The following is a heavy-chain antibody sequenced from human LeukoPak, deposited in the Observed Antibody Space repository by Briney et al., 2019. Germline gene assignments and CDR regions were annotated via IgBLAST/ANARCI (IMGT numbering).Heavy chain of an antibody. J-gene: IGHJ6*03. D-gene: IGHD3-22*01. Sequence: SETLSLTCTVSGGSIISNYWSWIRQSAGTGLEWIGRIYGSGITDYNPSLKSRVTMSLDTSRKQFSLRLTSVTAADTAVYYCARLKFYDSTGYSPGYYLDVWGKGTTVSVFS. CDR3: ARLKFYDSTGYSPGYYLDV. V-gene: IGHV4-4*07. CDR1: GGSIISNY. CDR2: IYGSGIT.